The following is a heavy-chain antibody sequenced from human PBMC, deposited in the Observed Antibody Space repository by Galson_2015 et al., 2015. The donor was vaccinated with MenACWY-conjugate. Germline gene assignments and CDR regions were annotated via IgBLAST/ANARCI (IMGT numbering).Heavy chain of an antibody. Sequence: SLRLSCAASGFTLSSYRMHWVRQSPGKGLEWVALIWSDGNKKSYVDSVRGRFNISRDNSKSALFLQMNNVRADDTASYYCAKDLVKNYEMLTGYYSDWGQGTLVTVSS. D-gene: IGHD3-9*01. V-gene: IGHV3-33*06. CDR3: AKDLVKNYEMLTGYYSD. J-gene: IGHJ4*02. CDR1: GFTLSSYR. CDR2: IWSDGNKK.